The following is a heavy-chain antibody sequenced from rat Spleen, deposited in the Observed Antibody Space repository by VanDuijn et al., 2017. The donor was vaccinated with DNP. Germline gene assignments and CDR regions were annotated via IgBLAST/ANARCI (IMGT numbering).Heavy chain of an antibody. CDR1: GFTFSNYG. V-gene: IGHV5-29*01. J-gene: IGHJ2*01. Sequence: EVQLVESGGGLVQPGRSLKLSCVDSGFTFSNYGMAWVRQAPTKGLEWVATISYDGGSTYYRDSVKGRFTISRDNAKSTLYLQMDSLRSEDTATYYCAGRPPPTRGPFDYWGQGVTVTVSS. CDR2: ISYDGGST. D-gene: IGHD1-4*01. CDR3: AGRPPPTRGPFDY.